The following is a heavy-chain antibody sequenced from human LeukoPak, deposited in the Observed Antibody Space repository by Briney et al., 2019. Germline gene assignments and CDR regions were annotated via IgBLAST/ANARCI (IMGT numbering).Heavy chain of an antibody. CDR1: GGSFSGYY. CDR3: ARGIPGRSIDY. J-gene: IGHJ4*02. V-gene: IGHV4-34*01. D-gene: IGHD3-16*02. Sequence: PSETLSLTCAVYGGSFSGYYWSWIRQPPGKGLEWIGEINHSGSTNYNPSLKSRVTISVDTSKNQFSLKLSSVTAADTAVYYCARGIPGRSIDYWGQGALVTVSS. CDR2: INHSGST.